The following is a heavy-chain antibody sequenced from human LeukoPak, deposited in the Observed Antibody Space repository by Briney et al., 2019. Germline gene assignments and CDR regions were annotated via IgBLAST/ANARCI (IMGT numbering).Heavy chain of an antibody. Sequence: SETLALTCTVCGGSISSHYWSWMRQPPGKGLEWIGYAYYSGSTNYNPSLKSRVTISVDTSKNQFSLKQSSVTAADTAVYYCAREGYYGSGSYPGGWFDPWGQGTLVTVSS. CDR3: AREGYYGSGSYPGGWFDP. V-gene: IGHV4-59*11. J-gene: IGHJ5*02. D-gene: IGHD3-10*01. CDR1: GGSISSHY. CDR2: AYYSGST.